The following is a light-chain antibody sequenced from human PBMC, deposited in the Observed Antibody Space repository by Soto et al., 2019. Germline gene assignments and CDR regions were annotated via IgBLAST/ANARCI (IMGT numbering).Light chain of an antibody. CDR1: SSNIGSNY. CDR3: AAWDDSLSGVV. J-gene: IGLJ2*01. Sequence: QLVLTQPPSASGTPGQRVTISCSGSSSNIGSNYVYWYQQLPGTAPKLLIYSNNQRPSGVPDRFSGSKSGTSASLAISGLRSEDEADYYCAAWDDSLSGVVFGGGTKLTVL. V-gene: IGLV1-47*02. CDR2: SNN.